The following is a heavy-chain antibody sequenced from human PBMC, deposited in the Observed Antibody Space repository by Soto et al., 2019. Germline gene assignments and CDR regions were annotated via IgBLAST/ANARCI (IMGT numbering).Heavy chain of an antibody. V-gene: IGHV3-30*18. CDR2: ISYDGSNK. CDR3: AKNRVGGVVVPAAMGGRYYYYGMDV. D-gene: IGHD2-2*01. CDR1: GFTFSSYG. Sequence: LRLSCAASGFTFSSYGMHWVRQAPGKGLEWVAVISYDGSNKYYADSVKGRFTISRDNSKNTLYLQMNSLRAEDTAVYYCAKNRVGGVVVPAAMGGRYYYYGMDVWGQGTTVTVSS. J-gene: IGHJ6*02.